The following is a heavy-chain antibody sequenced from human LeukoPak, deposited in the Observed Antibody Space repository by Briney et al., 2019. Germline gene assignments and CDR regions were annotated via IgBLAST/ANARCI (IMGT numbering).Heavy chain of an antibody. V-gene: IGHV4-59*01. D-gene: IGHD6-13*01. CDR2: IYYSGST. Sequence: PSETLSLTCTVSGGSISSYYWSWIRQPPGKGLEWLGYIYYSGSTNYNPSLKSRVTISVDTSKNQFSLRLSSVTAADTAMYYCARLSSWHDYYYGMDVWGQGTTVTVSS. J-gene: IGHJ6*02. CDR1: GGSISSYY. CDR3: ARLSSWHDYYYGMDV.